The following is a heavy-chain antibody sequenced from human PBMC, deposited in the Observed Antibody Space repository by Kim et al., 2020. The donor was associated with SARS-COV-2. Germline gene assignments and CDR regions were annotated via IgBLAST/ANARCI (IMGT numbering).Heavy chain of an antibody. V-gene: IGHV4-59*01. CDR1: GGSISSYY. CDR2: IYYSGST. CDR3: ARALARSSWYSGWFDP. J-gene: IGHJ5*02. Sequence: SETLSLTCTVSGGSISSYYWSWIRQPPGKGLEWIGYIYYSGSTNYNPSLKSRVTISVDTSKNQFSLKLSSVTAADTAVYYFARALARSSWYSGWFDPWGQGTLVTVSS. D-gene: IGHD6-13*01.